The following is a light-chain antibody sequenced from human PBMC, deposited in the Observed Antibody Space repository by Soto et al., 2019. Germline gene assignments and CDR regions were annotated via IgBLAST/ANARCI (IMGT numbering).Light chain of an antibody. CDR1: SSNIGAGYD. CDR2: GNS. Sequence: QSVLTQPPSVSGAPGQRVTISCTGSSSNIGAGYDVHWYQHLPGTAPKLLIFGNSDRPSGVPDRFSGSKSGTSASLAITGLQADDEADYYCQSYDSSLSGVVFGGGTKLTVL. V-gene: IGLV1-40*01. CDR3: QSYDSSLSGVV. J-gene: IGLJ2*01.